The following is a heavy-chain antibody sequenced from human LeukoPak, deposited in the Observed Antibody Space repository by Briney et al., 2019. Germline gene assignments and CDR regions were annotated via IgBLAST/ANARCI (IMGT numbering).Heavy chain of an antibody. CDR3: AKTHPGYCSSTSCYKDY. V-gene: IGHV3-30*02. CDR2: IRYDGSNK. Sequence: SGGSLRLSCAASGFTFSSYGMHWVRQAPGKGLEWVAFIRYDGSNKYYADSVKGRFTISRDNSKNTLYLQMNSLRAEDTAVYYCAKTHPGYCSSTSCYKDYWGQGTLVTVSS. D-gene: IGHD2-2*02. CDR1: GFTFSSYG. J-gene: IGHJ4*02.